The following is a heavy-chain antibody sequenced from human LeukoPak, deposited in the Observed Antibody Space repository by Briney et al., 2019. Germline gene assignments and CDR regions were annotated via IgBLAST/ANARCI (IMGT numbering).Heavy chain of an antibody. CDR2: VYDDGSST. CDR3: ARWNGNTLDY. CDR1: GFSFNTYR. V-gene: IGHV3-74*01. Sequence: QSGGSLRLSCAASGFSFNTYRMHWVRQGPGKGPVWVSHVYDDGSSTDYADFVRGRFTTSRDNTKNTVYLQMNSLRAEDTAVYHCARWNGNTLDYWGQGTLVTVSS. D-gene: IGHD1-1*01. J-gene: IGHJ4*02.